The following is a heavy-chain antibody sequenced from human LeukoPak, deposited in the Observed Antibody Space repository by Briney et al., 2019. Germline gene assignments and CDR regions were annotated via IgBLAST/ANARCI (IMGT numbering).Heavy chain of an antibody. CDR2: INWNGGST. CDR1: GFTFDDYG. Sequence: GGSLRLSCAASGFTFDDYGMTWVRQAPGKGLEWVSGINWNGGSTGYADSVKGRFTISRDNAKNSLYLQMNSLRAEDTTLYYCARDYCTNGVCYTGDYWGQGTLVTVSS. CDR3: ARDYCTNGVCYTGDY. D-gene: IGHD2-8*01. J-gene: IGHJ4*02. V-gene: IGHV3-20*04.